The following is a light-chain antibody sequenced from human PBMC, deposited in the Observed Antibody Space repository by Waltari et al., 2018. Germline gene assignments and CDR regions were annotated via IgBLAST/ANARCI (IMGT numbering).Light chain of an antibody. CDR1: QSLLHSNGYNY. CDR3: MQALQIPPT. V-gene: IGKV2-28*01. J-gene: IGKJ4*01. CDR2: LGS. Sequence: DIVMTQSPLSLPVTPGQPASLSCRASQSLLHSNGYNYLDWYLQKPGQSPQLLIYLGSNRASGVPDRFSGSGSGTDFTLKISRVEAEDVGVYYCMQALQIPPTFGGGTKVEIK.